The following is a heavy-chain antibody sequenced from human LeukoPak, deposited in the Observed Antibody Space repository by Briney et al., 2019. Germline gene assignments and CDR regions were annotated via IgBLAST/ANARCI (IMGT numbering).Heavy chain of an antibody. Sequence: SETLSLTCTVSGASISTYSWSWIRQPPRKGLEWIGHIYTSGSTNYNPSLKSRVTISVDTSTNQFSLKLTSVTAADTAVYYCAAVPGPYFDYWGQGTLVTVSS. V-gene: IGHV4-4*09. J-gene: IGHJ4*02. CDR2: IYTSGST. CDR3: AAVPGPYFDY. CDR1: GASISTYS. D-gene: IGHD6-19*01.